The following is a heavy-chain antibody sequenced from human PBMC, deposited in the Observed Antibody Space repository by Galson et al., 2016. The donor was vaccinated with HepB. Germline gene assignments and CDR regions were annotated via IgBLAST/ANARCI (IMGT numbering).Heavy chain of an antibody. CDR2: ISGSSTYI. CDR1: GITLTTYS. D-gene: IGHD3-22*01. J-gene: IGHJ4*02. Sequence: SLRLSCAASGITLTTYSMNWVRQAPGKGLEWVSSISGSSTYIYYAESVKGRFTISRDNAKNSLFLQMNSLRAEDTAIYYCARDPPHYHDRSGYFFDYWGQGTLVTVSS. V-gene: IGHV3-21*06. CDR3: ARDPPHYHDRSGYFFDY.